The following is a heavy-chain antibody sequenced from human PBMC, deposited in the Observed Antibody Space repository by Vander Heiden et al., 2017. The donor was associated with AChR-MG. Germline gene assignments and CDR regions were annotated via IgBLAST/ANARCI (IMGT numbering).Heavy chain of an antibody. V-gene: IGHV4-39*01. CDR2: IYYSGST. CDR1: GGSISSSSYY. Sequence: QLQLQESGPGLVKPSETLSLTCTVSGGSISSSSYYWGWIRQPPGKGLEWIGSIYYSGSTYYNPSLKSRVTISVDTSKNQFSLKLSSVTAADTAVYYCARHRKRFLEWLLADYYYGMDVWGQGTTVTVSS. CDR3: ARHRKRFLEWLLADYYYGMDV. J-gene: IGHJ6*02. D-gene: IGHD3-3*01.